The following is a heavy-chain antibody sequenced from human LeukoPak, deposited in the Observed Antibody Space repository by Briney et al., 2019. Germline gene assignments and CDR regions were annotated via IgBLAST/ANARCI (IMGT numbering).Heavy chain of an antibody. CDR1: GASISSYY. CDR2: IYYSGST. Sequence: SETLSLTCTVSGASISSYYWSWIRQPPGKGLEWIGYIYYSGSTNYNPSLKSRVTISVDTSKNQFSLRLSSVAAADTAVYYCARHRYYYDSSGYYYQPWGQGTLVTVSS. J-gene: IGHJ5*02. V-gene: IGHV4-59*01. D-gene: IGHD3-22*01. CDR3: ARHRYYYDSSGYYYQP.